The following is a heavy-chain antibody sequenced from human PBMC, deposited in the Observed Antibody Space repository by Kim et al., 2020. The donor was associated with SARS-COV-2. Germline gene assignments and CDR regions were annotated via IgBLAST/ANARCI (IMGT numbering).Heavy chain of an antibody. CDR3: TRVIWGTYRYTDY. V-gene: IGHV7-4-1*02. D-gene: IGHD3-16*02. CDR1: GYTFTMNA. J-gene: IGHJ4*02. Sequence: ASVKVSCKASGYTFTMNAISWVRQAPGQGLEWMGWINTDTGNPTYAQAFTRRFVFSVDTSFTTAYLQISSLDPEDTALYYCTRVIWGTYRYTDYCGQGTL. CDR2: INTDTGNP.